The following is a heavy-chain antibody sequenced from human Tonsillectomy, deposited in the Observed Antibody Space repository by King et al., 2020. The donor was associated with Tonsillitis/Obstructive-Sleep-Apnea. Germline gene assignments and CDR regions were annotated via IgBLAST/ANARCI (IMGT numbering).Heavy chain of an antibody. CDR1: GYSFTSYW. Sequence: QLAQSGAEIKKPGESLKISCKGSGYSFTSYWIAWVRQMPGKGLEWMGIIYPGDSDTRYSPSFQGQVTISADKSITTAYLQWSSLKASDTAIFYCALTPGRHYYYYMDVWGKGTTVTVSS. J-gene: IGHJ6*03. CDR2: IYPGDSDT. CDR3: ALTPGRHYYYYMDV. V-gene: IGHV5-51*01.